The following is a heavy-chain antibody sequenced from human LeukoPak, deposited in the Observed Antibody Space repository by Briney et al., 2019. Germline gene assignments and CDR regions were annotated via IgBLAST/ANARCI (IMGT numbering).Heavy chain of an antibody. D-gene: IGHD2-2*01. J-gene: IGHJ4*02. V-gene: IGHV3-23*01. CDR2: ISGSGGST. Sequence: PGGSLRLSCAASGFTFSIYAMSRVRQAPGKGLEWVSGISGSGGSTYYADSVKGRFTISRDNSKNTLYLQMHSLRAEDTAIYYCARAAAVCSSTSCYGHYWGQGTLVTVSS. CDR1: GFTFSIYA. CDR3: ARAAAVCSSTSCYGHY.